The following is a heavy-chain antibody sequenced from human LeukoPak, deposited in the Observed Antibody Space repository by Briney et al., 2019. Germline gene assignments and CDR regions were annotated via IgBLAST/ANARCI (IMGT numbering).Heavy chain of an antibody. CDR1: GFTFSDYY. V-gene: IGHV3-11*01. D-gene: IGHD3-9*01. CDR3: ARDYDILAGYHHYFDY. CDR2: ISSSGSTI. Sequence: GGSLRLSCAASGFTFSDYYMSWIRQAPGKGLEWVSYISSSGSTIYYADSVKGRFTISRDNAKNSLYLQMNSLRAEDTAVYYCARDYDILAGYHHYFDYWGQGTLVTVSS. J-gene: IGHJ4*02.